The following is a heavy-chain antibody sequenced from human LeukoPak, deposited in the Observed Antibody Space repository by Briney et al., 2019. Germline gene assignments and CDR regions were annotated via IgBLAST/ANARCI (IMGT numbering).Heavy chain of an antibody. D-gene: IGHD3-22*01. J-gene: IGHJ4*02. CDR1: GYTFTSYD. Sequence: ASVKVSCKASGYTFTSYDVNWVRQATGQGLEWMGWVSPNSANTAYAQKFKGRVTMTRNTSISTAYMEPSSLRSADTAVYYCAIKLSSGRYWRQGTLVTVSS. V-gene: IGHV1-8*01. CDR3: AIKLSSGRY. CDR2: VSPNSANT.